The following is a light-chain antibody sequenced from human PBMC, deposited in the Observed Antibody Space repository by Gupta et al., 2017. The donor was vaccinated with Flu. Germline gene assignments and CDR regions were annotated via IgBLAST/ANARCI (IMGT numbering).Light chain of an antibody. CDR2: RNN. J-gene: IGLJ2*01. Sequence: QSVLTQPPSASGTPGQRVTISCSGSSSNIGSNSVYWYQQLPGTAPKLLIYRNNQRPSGVPDRFSGSKSGTSSSLAISGPRSEDEADYYCAAWDDSLSGVVFGGGTKLTVL. CDR1: SSNIGSNS. V-gene: IGLV1-47*01. CDR3: AAWDDSLSGVV.